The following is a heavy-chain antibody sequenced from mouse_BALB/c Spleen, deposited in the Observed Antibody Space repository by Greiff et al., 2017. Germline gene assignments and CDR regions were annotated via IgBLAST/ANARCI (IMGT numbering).Heavy chain of an antibody. D-gene: IGHD2-2*01. CDR2: INPSSGYT. V-gene: IGHV1-4*01. J-gene: IGHJ3*01. CDR3: ARSGLRQGAWFAY. Sequence: QVQLKESGAELARPGASVKMSCKASGYTFTSYTMHWVKQRPGQGLEWIGYINPSSGYTNYNQKFKDKATLTADKSSSTAYMQLSSLTSEDSAVYYCARSGLRQGAWFAYWGQGTLVTVSA. CDR1: GYTFTSYT.